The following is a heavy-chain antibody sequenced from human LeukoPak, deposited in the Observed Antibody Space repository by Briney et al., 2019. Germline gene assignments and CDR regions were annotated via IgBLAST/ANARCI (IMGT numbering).Heavy chain of an antibody. CDR2: INPNSGGT. V-gene: IGHV1-2*02. CDR1: GYTFTGYY. Sequence: ASVKVSCKASGYTFTGYYMHWVRQAPGQGLEWMGWINPNSGGTNYAQKFQGRVTMTRDTSTSTAYMELRSLRSDDTAVYYCARSYYYDSSGYSNYFDYWGQGTLVTVSS. D-gene: IGHD3-22*01. J-gene: IGHJ4*02. CDR3: ARSYYYDSSGYSNYFDY.